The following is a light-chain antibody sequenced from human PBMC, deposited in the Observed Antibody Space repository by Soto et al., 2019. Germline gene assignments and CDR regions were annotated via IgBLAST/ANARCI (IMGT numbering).Light chain of an antibody. J-gene: IGKJ2*01. V-gene: IGKV1-8*01. CDR2: AAS. CDR3: QQYYSYPLYT. CDR1: QGISSN. Sequence: AIRMTQSPSSLSASTGDRATLTCRASQGISSNLAWYQQKPGKAPKLLIYAASTLQSGVPSRFSGSGSGTDFTLTISCLQSEDFATDYCQQYYSYPLYTFGQGTKVEIK.